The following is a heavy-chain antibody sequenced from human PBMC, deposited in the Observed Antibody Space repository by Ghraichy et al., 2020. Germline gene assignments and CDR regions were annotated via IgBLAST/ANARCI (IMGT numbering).Heavy chain of an antibody. D-gene: IGHD1-26*01. Sequence: GGSLRLSCAASGFTFSNYVMSWVRQAPGKGLEWLSGIEGSGGSTYYADSVKGRFTISRDNSKNTLYLQMNSLRVEDTALYYCAKDHSGTYFWGQGTLVTVSS. CDR2: IEGSGGST. V-gene: IGHV3-23*01. CDR3: AKDHSGTYF. J-gene: IGHJ4*02. CDR1: GFTFSNYV.